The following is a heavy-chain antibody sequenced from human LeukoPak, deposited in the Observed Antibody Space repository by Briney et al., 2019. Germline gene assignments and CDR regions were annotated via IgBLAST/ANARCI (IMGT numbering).Heavy chain of an antibody. V-gene: IGHV3-9*01. Sequence: GGSLRLSCAASGFTFDDYAIHWVRQAPGKGLEWVSGISWNSGHIGYADSVKGRFTISRDNAKNSLYLQMNSLRAEDTALYYCARVTREWLASDYWGQGTLVTVSS. CDR2: ISWNSGHI. CDR3: ARVTREWLASDY. J-gene: IGHJ4*02. D-gene: IGHD6-19*01. CDR1: GFTFDDYA.